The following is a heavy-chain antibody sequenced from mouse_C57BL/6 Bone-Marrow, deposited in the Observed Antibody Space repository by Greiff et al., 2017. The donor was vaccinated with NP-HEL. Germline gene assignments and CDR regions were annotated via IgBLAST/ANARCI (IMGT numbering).Heavy chain of an antibody. J-gene: IGHJ1*03. CDR1: GFTFSDFY. CDR3: ARGPYDYDGYFDV. CDR2: SRNKANDYTT. Sequence: EVKLMESGGGLVQSGRSLRLSCATSGFTFSDFYMEWVRQAPGKGLEWIAASRNKANDYTTEYSASVKGRFIVSRDTSQSILYLQMNALRAEDTAIYYCARGPYDYDGYFDVWGTGTTVTVSS. D-gene: IGHD2-4*01. V-gene: IGHV7-1*01.